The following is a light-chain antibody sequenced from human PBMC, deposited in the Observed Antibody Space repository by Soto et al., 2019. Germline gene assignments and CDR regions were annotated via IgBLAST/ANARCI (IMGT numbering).Light chain of an antibody. V-gene: IGKV2-28*01. CDR2: LGS. Sequence: DIVMTQSPLSLSVTPGEPASISCRSSQSLLHKNGYNYLQWYLQKPGQSPQPLIHLGSHRASGVPDRLSGSGSGTDFALEISRVEAEDVGVYYCMQALQTPPTFGQGTKLEIK. J-gene: IGKJ2*01. CDR1: QSLLHKNGYNY. CDR3: MQALQTPPT.